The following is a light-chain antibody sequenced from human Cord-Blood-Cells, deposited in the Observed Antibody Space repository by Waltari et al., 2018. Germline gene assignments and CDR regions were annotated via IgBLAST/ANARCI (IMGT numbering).Light chain of an antibody. CDR3: QQSYSTPYT. V-gene: IGKV1-39*01. CDR2: AAS. Sequence: DIQMIQSPSSLSASVGDRVTITCRASQSISSYLNWYQQKPGKAPKLLIYAASSLQSGVPSRFSGSGSGTDFTLTISSLQPEDFANYYCQQSYSTPYTFGQGTKLEIK. J-gene: IGKJ2*01. CDR1: QSISSY.